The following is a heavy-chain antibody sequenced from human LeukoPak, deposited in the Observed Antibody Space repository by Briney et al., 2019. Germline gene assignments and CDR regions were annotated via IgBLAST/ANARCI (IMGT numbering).Heavy chain of an antibody. CDR3: ARIIAVGGTDWFDP. V-gene: IGHV3-11*01. D-gene: IGHD6-13*01. CDR2: ISSSGSTI. J-gene: IGHJ5*02. CDR1: GFTFSDYY. Sequence: GRSLRLSCAASGFTFSDYYMSWIRQAPGKGLEWVSYISSSGSTIYYADSVKGRFTISRDNAKNSLYLQMNSLRAEETAVYYCARIIAVGGTDWFDPWGQGTLVTVSS.